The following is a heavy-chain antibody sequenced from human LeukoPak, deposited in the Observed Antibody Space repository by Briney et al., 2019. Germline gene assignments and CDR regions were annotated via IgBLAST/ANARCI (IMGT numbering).Heavy chain of an antibody. Sequence: SVKVSCXASGGTFSSYAISWVRQAPGQGLEWMGGIIPIFGTANYAQKFQGRVTITADESTSTAYMELSSLRSEDTAVYYCARDLIPGYSSSWLYYFDYWGQGTLVTVSS. D-gene: IGHD6-13*01. CDR2: IIPIFGTA. J-gene: IGHJ4*02. CDR3: ARDLIPGYSSSWLYYFDY. V-gene: IGHV1-69*01. CDR1: GGTFSSYA.